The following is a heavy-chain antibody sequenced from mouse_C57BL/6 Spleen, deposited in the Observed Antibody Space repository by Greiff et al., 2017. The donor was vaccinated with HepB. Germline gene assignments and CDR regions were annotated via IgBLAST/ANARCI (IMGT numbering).Heavy chain of an antibody. CDR2: INPYNGGT. D-gene: IGHD2-4*01. CDR3: ARGESTMIKRYYCDY. J-gene: IGHJ2*01. V-gene: IGHV1-19*01. Sequence: EVQLQQSGPVLVKPGASVKMSCKASGYTFTDYYMNWVKQSHGKSLEWIGVINPYNGGTSYNQKFKGKATLTVDKSSSTAYMELNSLTSEDSAVYYCARGESTMIKRYYCDYWGQGTTLTVSS. CDR1: GYTFTDYY.